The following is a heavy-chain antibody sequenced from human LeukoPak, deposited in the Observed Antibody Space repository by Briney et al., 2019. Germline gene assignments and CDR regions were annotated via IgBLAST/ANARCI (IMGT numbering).Heavy chain of an antibody. J-gene: IGHJ6*02. V-gene: IGHV3-9*01. Sequence: RFPRPFCAASGITLDYYAMHWGRQASGKGLEWVSGISWNSGSIGYADSVKGRFTISRDNAKNSLYLQMNSLRAEDTALYYCAKENSSSWYYYYGMDVWGQGTTVTVSS. CDR2: ISWNSGSI. CDR1: GITLDYYA. CDR3: AKENSSSWYYYYGMDV. D-gene: IGHD6-13*01.